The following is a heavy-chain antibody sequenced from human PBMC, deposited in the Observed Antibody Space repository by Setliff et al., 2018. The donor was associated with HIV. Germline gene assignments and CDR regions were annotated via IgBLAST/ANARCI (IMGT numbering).Heavy chain of an antibody. D-gene: IGHD5-12*01. CDR1: GGSFNGYS. J-gene: IGHJ4*02. CDR3: ARGYASGYDAYGY. Sequence: SETLSLTCAVYGGSFNGYSWTWIRQPPGKGLEWIGGIYHSGSTNYNPSLKSRVTISVDTYNNQFSLNMNSVNAADTAVYYCARGYASGYDAYGYWGQGTLVTVSS. V-gene: IGHV4-34*01. CDR2: IYHSGST.